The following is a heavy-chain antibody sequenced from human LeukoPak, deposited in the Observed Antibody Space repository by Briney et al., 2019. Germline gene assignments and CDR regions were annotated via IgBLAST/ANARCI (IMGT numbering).Heavy chain of an antibody. CDR1: GFTFSSYW. Sequence: GGSLRLSCAASGFTFSSYWMSWVRQAPGKGLEWVANIKQDGSEKYYVDSVKGRFTISRDNAKNSLYLQMDSLRAEDTAVYYCARDPYSGNYGAYYYYYMDVWGKGTTVTISS. J-gene: IGHJ6*03. V-gene: IGHV3-7*01. CDR3: ARDPYSGNYGAYYYYYMDV. D-gene: IGHD1-26*01. CDR2: IKQDGSEK.